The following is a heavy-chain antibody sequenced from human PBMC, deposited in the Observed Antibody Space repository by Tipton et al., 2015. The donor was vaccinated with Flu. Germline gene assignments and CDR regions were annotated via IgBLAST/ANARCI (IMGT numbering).Heavy chain of an antibody. CDR1: GEALGSNYF. CDR3: ARGGWEPHGGWFDP. V-gene: IGHV4-38-2*02. Sequence: GEALGSNYFWGWIRQPPGKGLEWIGNVHRGGSPYYNPSLRSRVTMSVDTSTNQFSLTLKSMTTADTAVFYCARGGWEPHGGWFDPWGQGILVTVSS. J-gene: IGHJ5*02. D-gene: IGHD1-26*01. CDR2: VHRGGSP.